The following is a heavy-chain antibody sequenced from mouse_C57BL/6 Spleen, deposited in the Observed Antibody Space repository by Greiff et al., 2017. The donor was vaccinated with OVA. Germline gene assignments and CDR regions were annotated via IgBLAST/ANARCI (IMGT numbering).Heavy chain of an antibody. V-gene: IGHV1-72*01. D-gene: IGHD1-1*01. CDR3: ARGAYYYGSRRDWYFDV. CDR2: IDPNSGGT. Sequence: QVQLQQPGAELVQPGASVKLSCKASGYTFTSYWMHWVKQRPGRGLEWIGRIDPNSGGTKYNEKFKSKATLTVDKPSSTAYMQLSSLTSEDSAVYYCARGAYYYGSRRDWYFDVWGTGTTVTVSS. J-gene: IGHJ1*03. CDR1: GYTFTSYW.